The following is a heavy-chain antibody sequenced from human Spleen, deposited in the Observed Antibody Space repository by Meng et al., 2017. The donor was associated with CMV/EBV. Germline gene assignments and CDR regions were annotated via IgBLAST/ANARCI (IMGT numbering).Heavy chain of an antibody. CDR2: IYSGGST. J-gene: IGHJ6*02. V-gene: IGHV3-53*01. CDR1: GFTVSGNY. D-gene: IGHD2-2*01. Sequence: GGSLRLSCAASGFTVSGNYMSWVRQAPGKGLEWVSVIYSGGSTYYADSVKGRFTISRDNSKNTLYLQMNSLRAEDTAVYYCARPRDCSSTSCYWNYYYGMDVWGQGTTVTVSS. CDR3: ARPRDCSSTSCYWNYYYGMDV.